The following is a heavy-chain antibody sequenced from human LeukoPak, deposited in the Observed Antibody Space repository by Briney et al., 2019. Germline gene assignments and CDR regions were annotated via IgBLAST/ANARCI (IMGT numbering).Heavy chain of an antibody. D-gene: IGHD3-10*01. CDR1: GFIFDDYA. CDR3: AKLHGSGSLNWFDP. CDR2: ISWNSGSI. Sequence: GGSLRLSCAASGFIFDDYAMHWVRQAPGKGLEWVSGISWNSGSIGYADSVKGRFTISRDNAKNSLYLQMNSLRAEDTAVYYCAKLHGSGSLNWFDPWGQGTLVTVSS. J-gene: IGHJ5*02. V-gene: IGHV3-9*01.